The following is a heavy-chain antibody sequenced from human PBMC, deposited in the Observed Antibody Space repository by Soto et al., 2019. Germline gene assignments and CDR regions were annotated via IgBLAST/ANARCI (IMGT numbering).Heavy chain of an antibody. CDR1: GFFLSNNW. Sequence: HVKLVESGGGWVKPGESLRLSCIGSGFFLSNNWMTWIRQAPGKGLEWVSYISASGDYTIYADSLKGRFTISRDNARNSLWLQINSLTAEDTAVYYCASSSGWRQVGVYNYGLDVWGQGTTVIVSS. J-gene: IGHJ6*02. D-gene: IGHD2-8*01. CDR3: ASSSGWRQVGVYNYGLDV. V-gene: IGHV3-11*06. CDR2: ISASGDYT.